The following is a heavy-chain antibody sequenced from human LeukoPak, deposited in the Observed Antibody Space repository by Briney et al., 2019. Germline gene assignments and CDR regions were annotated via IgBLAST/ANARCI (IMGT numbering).Heavy chain of an antibody. D-gene: IGHD3-22*01. V-gene: IGHV4-61*05. CDR2: IYYSGST. CDR3: ARVTGYMIEDYFDY. CDR1: GGPISSSSYY. J-gene: IGHJ4*02. Sequence: NPSETLSLTCTVSGGPISSSSYYWGWIRQPPGKGLEWIGYIYYSGSTNYNPSLKSRVTISVDTSKNQFSLKLRSVTAADTAVYYGARVTGYMIEDYFDYWGQGTLVTVSS.